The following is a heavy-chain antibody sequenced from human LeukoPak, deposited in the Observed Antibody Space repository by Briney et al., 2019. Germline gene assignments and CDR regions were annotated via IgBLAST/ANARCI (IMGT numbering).Heavy chain of an antibody. V-gene: IGHV1-18*01. CDR3: ARGDLGEYLDY. J-gene: IGHJ4*02. CDR2: ISAYNGNT. CDR1: GYTFIDYG. Sequence: GASVKVSFKASGYTFIDYGINWVRQAPGHGLEWMGWISAYNGNTNYAQKLQGRVTMTTDTSTSTAYMELRSLRSDDTAVYYCARGDLGEYLDYWGQGTLVTVSS.